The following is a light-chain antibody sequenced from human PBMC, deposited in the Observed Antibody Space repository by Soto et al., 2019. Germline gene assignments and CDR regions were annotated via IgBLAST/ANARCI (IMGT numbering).Light chain of an antibody. CDR3: QQTHSFPPT. Sequence: IQLTQSPSSVSASVGDRVTITCRASQDIYYWLDWYRQRPGRAPELLVYTASTLFGGVPSRFSGSGSGTEFTLTISSLQPEDFATYYCQQTHSFPPTFGEGSKVEFK. CDR2: TAS. CDR1: QDIYYW. J-gene: IGKJ4*01. V-gene: IGKV1-12*01.